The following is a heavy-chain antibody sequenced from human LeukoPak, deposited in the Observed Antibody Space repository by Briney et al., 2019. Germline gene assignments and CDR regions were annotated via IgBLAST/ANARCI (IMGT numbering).Heavy chain of an antibody. Sequence: PGGSLRLSCAAPEFTFSLYWMHWVRQAPGKGLEWVSAISVNGGSTYYANSVKGRFTISRDNSKNTLYLQMNSLRAEDTAVYYCAKDRRIVATDGGFDYWGQGTLVTVSS. D-gene: IGHD5-12*01. CDR2: ISVNGGST. J-gene: IGHJ4*02. CDR3: AKDRRIVATDGGFDY. V-gene: IGHV3-23*01. CDR1: EFTFSLYW.